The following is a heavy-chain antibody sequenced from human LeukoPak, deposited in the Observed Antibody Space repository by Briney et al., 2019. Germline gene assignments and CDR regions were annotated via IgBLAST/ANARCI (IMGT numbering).Heavy chain of an antibody. CDR2: ISYDGSNK. CDR1: GFTFSSYA. D-gene: IGHD3-22*01. Sequence: GGSLRLSCAASGFTFSSYAMSWVRQAPGKGLEWVAVISYDGSNKYYADSVKGRFTISRDNSKNTLYLQMNSLRAEDTAVYYCAKDGAYDSSGYPPPTDFDYWGQGTLVTVSS. CDR3: AKDGAYDSSGYPPPTDFDY. J-gene: IGHJ4*02. V-gene: IGHV3-30-3*01.